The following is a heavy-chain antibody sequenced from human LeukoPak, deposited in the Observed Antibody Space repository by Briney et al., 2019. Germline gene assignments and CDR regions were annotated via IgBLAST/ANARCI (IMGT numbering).Heavy chain of an antibody. V-gene: IGHV3-48*01. CDR2: IRSTSSTT. CDR3: ARDSRYAFDI. CDR1: GFTFSDYT. J-gene: IGHJ3*02. Sequence: PPGGSLRLPCAASGFTFSDYTMNWVRQAPGKGLEWISNIRSTSSTTYYSDSVKGRFTISRDNAENSLFLDMNSLRAEDTAVYYCARDSRYAFDIRGQGTIVTVSS.